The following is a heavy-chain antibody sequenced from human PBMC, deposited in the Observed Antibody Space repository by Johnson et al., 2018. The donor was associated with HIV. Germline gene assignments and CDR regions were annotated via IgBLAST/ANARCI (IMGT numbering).Heavy chain of an antibody. CDR3: ARDRSSGWYGRVDAFDI. J-gene: IGHJ3*02. D-gene: IGHD6-19*01. CDR2: ISYDGSNK. V-gene: IGHV3-30-3*01. CDR1: GFTFSDYA. Sequence: QVQLVESGGGVVQPGGSLRLSCAASGFTFSDYAIHWVRQAPGKGLEWVAVISYDGSNKYYADSVKGRFTISRDNSKNTLYLQMNSLRAEDTAVYYCARDRSSGWYGRVDAFDIWGQGTMVTVSS.